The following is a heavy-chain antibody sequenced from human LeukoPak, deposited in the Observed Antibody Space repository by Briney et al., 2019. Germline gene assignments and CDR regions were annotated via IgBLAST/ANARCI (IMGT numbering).Heavy chain of an antibody. V-gene: IGHV3-21*01. CDR3: ARAGKGLIPNFDY. Sequence: PGGSLRLSCAASGFTFSSYSMNWVRQAPGKGLEWVSSISSSSSYIYYADSVKGRFTISRDNAKNSLYLQMNSLRAEDTAVYYCARAGKGLIPNFDYWGQGTLVTVSS. J-gene: IGHJ4*02. CDR2: ISSSSSYI. D-gene: IGHD3-10*01. CDR1: GFTFSSYS.